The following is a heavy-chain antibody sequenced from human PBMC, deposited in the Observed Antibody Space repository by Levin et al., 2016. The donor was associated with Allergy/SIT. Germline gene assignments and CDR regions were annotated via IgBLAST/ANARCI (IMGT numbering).Heavy chain of an antibody. D-gene: IGHD2-21*02. Sequence: GGSLRLSCAASGFRFDIYWMNWVRQAPGKGLEWVADIKPDGGETSYADSVKGRFTISRDNAKNSLYLQMNSLRADDTAIYYCAREGKLLGAFDVWGQGTKVTVSS. J-gene: IGHJ3*01. CDR1: GFRFDIYW. V-gene: IGHV3-7*03. CDR2: IKPDGGET. CDR3: AREGKLLGAFDV.